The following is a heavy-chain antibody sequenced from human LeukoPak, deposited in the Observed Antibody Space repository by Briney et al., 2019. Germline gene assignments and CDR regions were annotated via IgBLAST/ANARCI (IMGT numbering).Heavy chain of an antibody. Sequence: SVKVSCKASGGTFSSYAISWVRQAPGQGLEWMGGIIPIFGTANYAQKFQGRVTITADKSTSTAYMELSSLRSEDTAVYYCARDHIGDGRFDPWGQGTLVTVSS. V-gene: IGHV1-69*06. J-gene: IGHJ5*02. D-gene: IGHD3-10*01. CDR3: ARDHIGDGRFDP. CDR2: IIPIFGTA. CDR1: GGTFSSYA.